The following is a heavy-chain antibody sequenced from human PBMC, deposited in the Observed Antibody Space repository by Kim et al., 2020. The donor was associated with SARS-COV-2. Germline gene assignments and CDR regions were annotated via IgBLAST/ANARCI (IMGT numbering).Heavy chain of an antibody. CDR3: ARGDMITFGGEYYYYYYGMDV. CDR2: IYSGGST. J-gene: IGHJ6*02. CDR1: GFTVSSNY. Sequence: GGSLRLSCAASGFTVSSNYMSWVRQAPGKGLEWVSVIYSGGSTYYADSVKGRFTISRDNSMNTLYLQMNSLRAEDTAVYYCARGDMITFGGEYYYYYYGMDVWGQGTTVTVSS. V-gene: IGHV3-53*01. D-gene: IGHD3-16*01.